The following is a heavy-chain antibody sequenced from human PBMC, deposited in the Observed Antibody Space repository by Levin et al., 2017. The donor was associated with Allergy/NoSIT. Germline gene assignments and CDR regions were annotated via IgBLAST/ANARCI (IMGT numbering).Heavy chain of an antibody. Sequence: GGSLRLSCAASGFTFSSYGMHWVRQAPGKGLEWVAVIWYDGSNKYYADSVKGRFTISRDNSKNTLYLQMNSLRAEDTAVYYCARDRIAVAGFSPARVGYFDYWGQGTLVTVSS. CDR3: ARDRIAVAGFSPARVGYFDY. D-gene: IGHD6-19*01. CDR1: GFTFSSYG. V-gene: IGHV3-33*01. CDR2: IWYDGSNK. J-gene: IGHJ4*02.